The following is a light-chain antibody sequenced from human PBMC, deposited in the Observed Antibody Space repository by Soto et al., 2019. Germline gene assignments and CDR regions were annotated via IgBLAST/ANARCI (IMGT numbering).Light chain of an antibody. CDR1: RSSIGSNT. Sequence: QSVLTQPPSVSGTPGQRVTISCSGSRSSIGSNTVNWYQHLPGSAPKLLIYSNNHRPSGVPDRFSASKAGASASLAISGLQSEDAGDYYCAAWDASLGGFYVFGSGTKVTVL. CDR3: AAWDASLGGFYV. V-gene: IGLV1-44*01. CDR2: SNN. J-gene: IGLJ1*01.